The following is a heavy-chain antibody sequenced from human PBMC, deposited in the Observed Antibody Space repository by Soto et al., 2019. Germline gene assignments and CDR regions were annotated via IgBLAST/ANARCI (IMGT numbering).Heavy chain of an antibody. D-gene: IGHD2-2*01. V-gene: IGHV1-2*04. J-gene: IGHJ3*02. Sequence: ASVKVSCKASGYTFTGYYMHWVRQAPGQGLEWMGWINPNSGGTNYAQKFQGWVTMTRDTSISTAYMELSRLRSDDTAVYYCARERIVVVPAAELHDAFDIWGQGTMVTVSS. CDR2: INPNSGGT. CDR3: ARERIVVVPAAELHDAFDI. CDR1: GYTFTGYY.